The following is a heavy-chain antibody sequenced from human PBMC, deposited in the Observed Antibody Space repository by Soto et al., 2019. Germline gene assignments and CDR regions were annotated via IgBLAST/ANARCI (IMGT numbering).Heavy chain of an antibody. CDR1: GFTFSSYA. D-gene: IGHD6-19*01. CDR3: AKDIFSSSIAVAGPYFDY. Sequence: GGSLRLSCAASGFTFSSYAMSWVRQAPGKGLEWVSAISGSGGSTYYADSVKGRFTISRDNSKNTLYLQMNSLRAEDTAVYYCAKDIFSSSIAVAGPYFDYWGQGTLVTVSS. J-gene: IGHJ4*02. V-gene: IGHV3-23*01. CDR2: ISGSGGST.